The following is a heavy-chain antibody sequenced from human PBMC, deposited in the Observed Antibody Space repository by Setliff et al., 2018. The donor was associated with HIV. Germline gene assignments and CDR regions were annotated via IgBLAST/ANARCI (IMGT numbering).Heavy chain of an antibody. V-gene: IGHV1-69*05. CDR1: GGTFSSYG. Sequence: ASVKVSCKTSGGTFSSYGISWVRQAPGQGLEWMGGIILMFGTGFYAQKFQGRVTITTDESRSTAYMELSSLSSEDTAVFYCARVGHSSSYHYYGMDVWGQGTTVTVSS. J-gene: IGHJ6*02. CDR3: ARVGHSSSYHYYGMDV. CDR2: IILMFGTG. D-gene: IGHD6-13*01.